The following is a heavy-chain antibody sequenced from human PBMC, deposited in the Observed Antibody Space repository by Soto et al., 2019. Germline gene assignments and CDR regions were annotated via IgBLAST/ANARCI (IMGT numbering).Heavy chain of an antibody. CDR1: GGSISSYY. D-gene: IGHD6-13*01. CDR3: AREDWYSSSFNWFDP. J-gene: IGHJ5*02. V-gene: IGHV4-59*01. CDR2: IYYSGST. Sequence: TSETLSLTCTVSGGSISSYYWSWIRQPPGKGLEWIGYIYYSGSTNYNPSLKSRVVMSVDTSKNQFSLKLSSVTAADTAVYYCAREDWYSSSFNWFDPWGRGTLVTVSS.